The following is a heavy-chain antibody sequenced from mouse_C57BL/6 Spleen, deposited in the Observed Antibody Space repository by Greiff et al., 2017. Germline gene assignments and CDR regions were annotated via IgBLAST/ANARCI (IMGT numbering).Heavy chain of an antibody. Sequence: VQLQQPGAELVMPGASVKLSCKASGYTFTSYWMHWVKQRPGQGLEWIGEIDPSDSYTNYNQKFKGKSTLTVDKSSSTAYMQLSSLTSEDSAVYYRARAYYGNFDYWGQGTTLTVSS. CDR2: IDPSDSYT. CDR1: GYTFTSYW. J-gene: IGHJ2*01. D-gene: IGHD2-10*01. CDR3: ARAYYGNFDY. V-gene: IGHV1-69*01.